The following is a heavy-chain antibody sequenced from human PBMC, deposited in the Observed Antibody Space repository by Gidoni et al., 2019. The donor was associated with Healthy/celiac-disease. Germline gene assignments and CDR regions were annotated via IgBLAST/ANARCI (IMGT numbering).Heavy chain of an antibody. Sequence: EVQLVPSGAELKKPGESLKISCTGSGSTFTAYWIAWVRQMPGKGLEWMGIIYPGDSDTRYSPSFQGQVTISADKSISTAYLQWSSLKASDTAMYYCARHNKAAYYYGMDVWGQGTTVTVSS. J-gene: IGHJ6*02. V-gene: IGHV5-51*01. D-gene: IGHD6-25*01. CDR3: ARHNKAAYYYGMDV. CDR1: GSTFTAYW. CDR2: IYPGDSDT.